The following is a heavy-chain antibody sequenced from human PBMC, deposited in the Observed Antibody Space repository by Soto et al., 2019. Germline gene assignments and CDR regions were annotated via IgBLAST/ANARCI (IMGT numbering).Heavy chain of an antibody. Sequence: SETLSLTCTVSGGSISSGGYYWSWIRQHPGKGLEWIGYIYYSGSTYYNPSLKSRVTISVDTSKNQFSLKLSSVTAADTAAYYWAGDAIWLGELLPRPFGREVWGKGIRVTVSS. CDR2: IYYSGST. CDR1: GGSISSGGYY. J-gene: IGHJ6*04. D-gene: IGHD3-10*01. CDR3: AGDAIWLGELLPRPFGREV. V-gene: IGHV4-31*03.